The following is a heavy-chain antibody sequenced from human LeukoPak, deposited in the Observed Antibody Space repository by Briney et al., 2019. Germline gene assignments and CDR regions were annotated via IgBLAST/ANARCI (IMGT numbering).Heavy chain of an antibody. V-gene: IGHV3-53*05. Sequence: GGSLRLSCAASGFTVSSNYMSWVRQAPGKGLEWVSVIYSGGSTYYADSVKGRFTISRDNSKNTLYLQMNSLRAEDTAVYYCAKIYLTGYFIDAFDIWGQGTMVTVSS. D-gene: IGHD3-9*01. CDR1: GFTVSSNY. CDR2: IYSGGST. CDR3: AKIYLTGYFIDAFDI. J-gene: IGHJ3*02.